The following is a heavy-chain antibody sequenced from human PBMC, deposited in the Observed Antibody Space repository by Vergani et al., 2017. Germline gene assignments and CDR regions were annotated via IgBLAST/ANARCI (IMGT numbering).Heavy chain of an antibody. V-gene: IGHV1-18*01. D-gene: IGHD3-9*01. CDR1: GGTFSSYT. Sequence: QVQLVQSGAEVKKPGSSVKVSCKASGGTFSSYTISWVRQAPGQGLEWMGWISAYNGNTNYAQKLQGRVTMTTDTSTGTAYMELRSLRSDDTAVYYCGRGVGVLRYFGWLSYGMDVWGKGP. CDR3: GRGVGVLRYFGWLSYGMDV. CDR2: ISAYNGNT. J-gene: IGHJ6*04.